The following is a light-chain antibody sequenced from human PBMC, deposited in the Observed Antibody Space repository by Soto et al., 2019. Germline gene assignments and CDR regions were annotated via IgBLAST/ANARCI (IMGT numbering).Light chain of an antibody. CDR2: AAS. CDR3: QQYYSYPWT. J-gene: IGKJ1*01. Sequence: AIRMTQSPSSFSASTVDRVTITCRASQGISSYLAWYQQKPGKAPKLLIYAASTLQSGVPSRFSGSGSGTDFTLTISCLQSEDFATYYCQQYYSYPWTFGQGDQGGYQT. V-gene: IGKV1-8*01. CDR1: QGISSY.